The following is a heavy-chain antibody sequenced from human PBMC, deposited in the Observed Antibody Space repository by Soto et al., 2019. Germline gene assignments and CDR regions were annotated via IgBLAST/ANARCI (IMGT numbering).Heavy chain of an antibody. CDR2: INSDGSTT. V-gene: IGHV3-74*01. Sequence: EVQLVESGGGLVQPGGSLRLSCAASGFTFSTYWMHWVRQAPGKGLVWVSRINSDGSTTNYADSVKGRFTISRDNAKNTLYMQMNSLRAEDTAVYYCARDAYYDMGVWGQGTTVTVSS. J-gene: IGHJ6*02. CDR3: ARDAYYDMGV. CDR1: GFTFSTYW.